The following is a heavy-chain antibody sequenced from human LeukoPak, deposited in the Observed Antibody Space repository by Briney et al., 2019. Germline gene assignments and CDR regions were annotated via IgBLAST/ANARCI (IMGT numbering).Heavy chain of an antibody. D-gene: IGHD6-19*01. CDR3: ARAVGRYSSGPGDY. CDR1: GGTFSSYA. CDR2: IIPIFGTA. V-gene: IGHV1-69*13. Sequence: LVKVSCKASGGTFSSYAISWVRQAPGQGLEWMGGIIPIFGTANYAQKFQGRVTITADESTSTAYMELSSLRSDDTAVYYCARAVGRYSSGPGDYWGQGTLVTVSS. J-gene: IGHJ4*02.